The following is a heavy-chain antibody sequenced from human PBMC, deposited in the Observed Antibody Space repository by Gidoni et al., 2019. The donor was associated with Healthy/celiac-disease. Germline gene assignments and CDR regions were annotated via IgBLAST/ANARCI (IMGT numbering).Heavy chain of an antibody. CDR1: GGSISSSSYY. J-gene: IGHJ5*02. V-gene: IGHV4-39*01. CDR2: IYYSGST. CDR3: ASIPWVAATLEGWFDP. D-gene: IGHD2-15*01. Sequence: QLQLQESGPGLVKPSETLSLTCTVSGGSISSSSYYWGWIRQPPGKGLEWIGSIYYSGSTYYNPSLKSRVTISVDTSKNQFSLKLSSVTAADTAVYYCASIPWVAATLEGWFDPWGQGTLVTVSS.